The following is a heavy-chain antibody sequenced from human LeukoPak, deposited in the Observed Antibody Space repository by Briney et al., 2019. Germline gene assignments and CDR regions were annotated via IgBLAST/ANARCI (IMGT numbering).Heavy chain of an antibody. Sequence: GGSLRLSCAASGFTFSSYGMHWVRQAPGKGLEWVAFIRYDGSNKYYADSVKGRFTISRDNAKNTLYLQMNSLRAEDTAVYYCAKEGGSGSWGLHYWGQGTLVTVSS. J-gene: IGHJ4*02. CDR3: AKEGGSGSWGLHY. V-gene: IGHV3-30*02. D-gene: IGHD3-10*01. CDR2: IRYDGSNK. CDR1: GFTFSSYG.